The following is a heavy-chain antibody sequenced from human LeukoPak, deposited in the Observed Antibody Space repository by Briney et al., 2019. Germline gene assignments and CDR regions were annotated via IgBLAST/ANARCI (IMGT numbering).Heavy chain of an antibody. Sequence: GGSLRLSCAASGFTFSSYLMHWVRQAAGKGLVWVSRIDIDGSRISHGDFVRGRFTISRDNAKNTLYLQMNSLRAEDTAVYYCARVRDYGDSGGDYWGQGTLVTVSS. CDR3: ARVRDYGDSGGDY. CDR1: GFTFSSYL. V-gene: IGHV3-74*01. D-gene: IGHD4-17*01. CDR2: IDIDGSRI. J-gene: IGHJ4*02.